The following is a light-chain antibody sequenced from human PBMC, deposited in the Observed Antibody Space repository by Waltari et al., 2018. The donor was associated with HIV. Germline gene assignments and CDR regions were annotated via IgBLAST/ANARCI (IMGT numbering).Light chain of an antibody. CDR2: EVT. J-gene: IGLJ2*01. CDR1: TRDFGRYNS. CDR3: STHTTSDTLI. V-gene: IGLV2-14*03. Sequence: QSALTQPASVSGSPGQSVTISCTGTTRDFGRYNSVSWYQQHPGNVPKFIIYEVTSRPSGVPHRFSGSRSGNTASLTISGLQAEDEAVYYCSTHTTSDTLIFGGGTKLTVL.